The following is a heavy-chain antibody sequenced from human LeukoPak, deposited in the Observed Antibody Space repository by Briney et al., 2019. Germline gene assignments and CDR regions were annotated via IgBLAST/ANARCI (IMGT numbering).Heavy chain of an antibody. D-gene: IGHD2-2*01. J-gene: IGHJ6*03. Sequence: GASVKVSCKASGGTFSSYAISWVRQAPGQGLEWMGGIIPIFGTANYAQKFQGRVTITRNTSISTAYMELSSLRSEDTAVYYCARGVRCSSTSARTVRYYYYMDVWGKGTTVTVSS. CDR3: ARGVRCSSTSARTVRYYYYMDV. CDR2: IIPIFGTA. V-gene: IGHV1-69*05. CDR1: GGTFSSYA.